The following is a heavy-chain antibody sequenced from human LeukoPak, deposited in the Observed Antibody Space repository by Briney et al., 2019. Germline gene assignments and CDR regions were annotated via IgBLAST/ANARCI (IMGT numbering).Heavy chain of an antibody. V-gene: IGHV3-33*01. CDR3: ASEGGQYYYDSSGYYPFDY. CDR1: GISFRSYG. CDR2: IWYDASNK. Sequence: GRSLRLSCAASGISFRSYGMHWVRQAPGKGLEWVTFIWYDASNKYYAESVKGRFTISRDNSRNTVFLQMNSLRAEDTAVYYCASEGGQYYYDSSGYYPFDYWGQGTLVTVSS. D-gene: IGHD3-22*01. J-gene: IGHJ4*02.